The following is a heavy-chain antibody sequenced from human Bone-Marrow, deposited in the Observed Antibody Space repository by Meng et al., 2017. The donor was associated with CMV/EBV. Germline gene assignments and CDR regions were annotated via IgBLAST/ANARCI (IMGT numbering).Heavy chain of an antibody. CDR1: GFTFSSYW. Sequence: GESLKISCAASGFTFSSYWMHWVRQAPGKGLVWVSRINSDGSSTSYADSVKGRFTISRDNAKNTLYLQMNSLRAEDTAVYYCAKSRITIFGALDYWGQGTLVTVSS. V-gene: IGHV3-74*01. D-gene: IGHD3-3*01. CDR2: INSDGSST. CDR3: AKSRITIFGALDY. J-gene: IGHJ4*02.